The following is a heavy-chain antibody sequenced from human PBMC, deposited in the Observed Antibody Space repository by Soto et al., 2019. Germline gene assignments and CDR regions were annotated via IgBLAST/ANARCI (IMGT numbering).Heavy chain of an antibody. Sequence: SMKFSCKASGGTFSSYAISWVRQAPGQGLEWMGGIIPIFGTANYAQKFQGRVTITADESTSTAYMELSSLRSEDTAVYYCARENYYDSSGCAFDIWGQGTMVTVSS. CDR3: ARENYYDSSGCAFDI. D-gene: IGHD3-22*01. V-gene: IGHV1-69*13. CDR2: IIPIFGTA. J-gene: IGHJ3*02. CDR1: GGTFSSYA.